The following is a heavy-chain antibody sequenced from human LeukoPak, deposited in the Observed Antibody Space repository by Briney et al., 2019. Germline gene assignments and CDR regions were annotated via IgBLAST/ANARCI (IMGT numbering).Heavy chain of an antibody. V-gene: IGHV1-69*13. J-gene: IGHJ6*03. Sequence: SVKVSCKASGYTFTGYYMHWVRQAPGQGLEWMGGIIPIFGTANYAQKFQGRVTITADESTSTAYMELSSLRSEDTAVYYCARDRGSSWAGDYYYYYMDVWGKGTTVTISS. CDR3: ARDRGSSWAGDYYYYYMDV. CDR1: GYTFTGYY. D-gene: IGHD6-13*01. CDR2: IIPIFGTA.